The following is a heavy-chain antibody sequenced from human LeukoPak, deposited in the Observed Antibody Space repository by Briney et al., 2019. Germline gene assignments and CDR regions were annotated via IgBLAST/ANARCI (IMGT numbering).Heavy chain of an antibody. Sequence: ASVKVSCKASGYSFVLYGISWVRQAPGQGPEWMGWISTSNGNTEYAEKFQGRVTMTTDTPTSTAYTELRSLRADDTAVYYCASGYCSSTSCYGYYMDVWGKGTTVTISS. V-gene: IGHV1-18*01. D-gene: IGHD2-2*01. CDR2: ISTSNGNT. CDR3: ASGYCSSTSCYGYYMDV. J-gene: IGHJ6*03. CDR1: GYSFVLYG.